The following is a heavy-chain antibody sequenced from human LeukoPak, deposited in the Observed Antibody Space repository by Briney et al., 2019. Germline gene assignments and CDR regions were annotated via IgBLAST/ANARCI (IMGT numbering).Heavy chain of an antibody. CDR1: GYSFTTHW. D-gene: IGHD3-3*01. J-gene: IGHJ4*02. CDR2: IYPDDSNT. Sequence: GESLKISCKGSGYSFTTHWIGWVRQMPGKGLEWMGIIYPDDSNTRYSPSFQGQVTLSADKSINTAYLQWSSLKASDTAMYYCARALAPLRFGLDYWGQGTLVTVSS. V-gene: IGHV5-51*01. CDR3: ARALAPLRFGLDY.